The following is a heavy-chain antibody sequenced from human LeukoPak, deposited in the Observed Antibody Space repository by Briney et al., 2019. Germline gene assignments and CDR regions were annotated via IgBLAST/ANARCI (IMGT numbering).Heavy chain of an antibody. J-gene: IGHJ4*02. D-gene: IGHD3-3*01. CDR1: GGSISSSSYY. CDR2: IYYSGST. Sequence: PSETLSLTCTVSGGSISSSSYYWGWIRQPPGKGLEWIGSIYYSGSTYYNPSLKSRVTISVDTSKNQFSLKLSSVTAADTAVYYCASLEWLYTPFDYWGQGTLVTVSP. V-gene: IGHV4-39*01. CDR3: ASLEWLYTPFDY.